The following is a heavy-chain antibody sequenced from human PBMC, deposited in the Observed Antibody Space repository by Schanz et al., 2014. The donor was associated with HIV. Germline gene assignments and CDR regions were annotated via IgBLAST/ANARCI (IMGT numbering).Heavy chain of an antibody. J-gene: IGHJ6*02. V-gene: IGHV1-24*01. Sequence: QVQLVQSGAEVKKPGASVKVSCKVSGYTLTELSIHWVRQAPGKGLEWMGGFDAEEGETIYAQKFQGRVTLTRDTTATTVYMELSSLKSEDTAVYYCARTHYSVVSSRAMDVWGQGTTVTVSS. D-gene: IGHD2-15*01. CDR2: FDAEEGET. CDR3: ARTHYSVVSSRAMDV. CDR1: GYTLTELS.